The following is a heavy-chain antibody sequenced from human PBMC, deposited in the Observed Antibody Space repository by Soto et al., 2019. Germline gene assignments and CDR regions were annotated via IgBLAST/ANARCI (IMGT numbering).Heavy chain of an antibody. D-gene: IGHD1-7*01. J-gene: IGHJ4*02. Sequence: GGSLRLSCAASGFTFSSYGMHWVRQAPGKGLEWVAVIWYDGSNKYYADSVKGRFTISRDNSKNTRYLQMNSLRAEDTAVYYCARDTTGTTPDYWGQGTLVTVSS. V-gene: IGHV3-33*01. CDR3: ARDTTGTTPDY. CDR1: GFTFSSYG. CDR2: IWYDGSNK.